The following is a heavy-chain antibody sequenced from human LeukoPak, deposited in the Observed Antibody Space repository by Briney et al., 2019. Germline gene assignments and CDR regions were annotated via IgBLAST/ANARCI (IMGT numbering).Heavy chain of an antibody. J-gene: IGHJ4*02. V-gene: IGHV3-74*01. CDR3: ASTDDYADENY. Sequence: GRSLRLSCAASGFTFRSYWMHWVRQAPGKGLVWVSRINSDGSNTNYADSVKGRFTISRDNAKNTLYLQMNSLRAEDTAIYYCASTDDYADENYWGQGTLVIVSS. D-gene: IGHD4-17*01. CDR1: GFTFRSYW. CDR2: INSDGSNT.